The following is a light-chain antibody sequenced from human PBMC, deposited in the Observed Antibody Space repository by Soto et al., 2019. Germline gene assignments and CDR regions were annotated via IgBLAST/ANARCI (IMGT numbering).Light chain of an antibody. Sequence: EIVLTQSPGTLSLSPGERATLSCRASQTIDNNHLAWYQQKPGQAPRLLFYGASTRDTGIPDRFSGSGSGTDFTLTISRLEPDDFAVYYCQQYVWSPPFTFGPGTKVDIK. CDR2: GAS. CDR3: QQYVWSPPFT. V-gene: IGKV3-20*01. CDR1: QTIDNNH. J-gene: IGKJ3*01.